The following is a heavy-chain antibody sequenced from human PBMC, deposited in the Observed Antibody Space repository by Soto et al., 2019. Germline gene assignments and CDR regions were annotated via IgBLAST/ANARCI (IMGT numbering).Heavy chain of an antibody. J-gene: IGHJ6*01. CDR1: GFTFSSYA. CDR3: AREQGLSSYYYYGMDV. V-gene: IGHV3-30-3*01. CDR2: ISYDGSNK. Sequence: QVQLVESGGGVVQPGRSLRLSCAASGFTFSSYAMHWVRQAPGKGLEWVAVISYDGSNKYYADSVKGRFTISRDNSKNTLYLQMNSRRAEDTAVYYCAREQGLSSYYYYGMDVWGQGTTVTVSS.